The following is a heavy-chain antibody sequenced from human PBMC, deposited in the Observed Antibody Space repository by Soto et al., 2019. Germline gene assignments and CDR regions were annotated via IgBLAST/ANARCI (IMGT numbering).Heavy chain of an antibody. CDR1: GGSFSGYY. V-gene: IGHV4-34*01. Sequence: PSETLSLTCAVYGGSFSGYYWSWIRQPPGKGLEWIGEINHSGSTNYNPSLKSRVTISVDTSKNQFSLKLSSVTAADTAVYYCARGKWLRYAFYIWGQGTMVTVS. CDR2: INHSGST. D-gene: IGHD5-12*01. J-gene: IGHJ3*02. CDR3: ARGKWLRYAFYI.